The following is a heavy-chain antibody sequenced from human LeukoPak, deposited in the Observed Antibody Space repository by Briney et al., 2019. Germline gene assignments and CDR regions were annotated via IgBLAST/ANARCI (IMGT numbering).Heavy chain of an antibody. Sequence: SETLSLTCTVSGGSISDYSWSWIRQPPGEGLEWIGNIYYSGSANHNPSLKSRVTISRDTSKNQFSLKLTSVTTADTAVYYCARAGGVKTAALDLDYWGQGTLVTVSS. D-gene: IGHD6-25*01. CDR1: GGSISDYS. CDR3: ARAGGVKTAALDLDY. CDR2: IYYSGSA. V-gene: IGHV4-59*01. J-gene: IGHJ4*02.